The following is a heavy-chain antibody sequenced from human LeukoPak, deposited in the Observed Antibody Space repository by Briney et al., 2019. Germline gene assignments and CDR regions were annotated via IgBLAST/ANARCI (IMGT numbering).Heavy chain of an antibody. D-gene: IGHD3-22*01. CDR2: ISYDGSNK. CDR3: ARGAYYYDSSGEGGAFDT. J-gene: IGHJ3*02. Sequence: PGRSLRLSCAASGFTFSSYAMHWVRQAPGKGLEWVALISYDGSNKYYADSVKGRFTISRDNSKNTLYLQMNSLRAEDTAVYYCARGAYYYDSSGEGGAFDTWGQGTMVTVSS. CDR1: GFTFSSYA. V-gene: IGHV3-30-3*01.